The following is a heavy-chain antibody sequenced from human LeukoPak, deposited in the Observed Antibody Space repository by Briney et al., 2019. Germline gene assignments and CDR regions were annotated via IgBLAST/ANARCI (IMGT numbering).Heavy chain of an antibody. J-gene: IGHJ6*04. CDR1: GFTFSSYS. CDR2: ISSSSSTI. Sequence: QPGGSLRLSCAASGFTFSSYSMNWVRQAPGKGLEWVAYISSSSSTIYYADSVKGRFTISRDNAKNSLYLHMNRLSAEDTAVSYCARDLGIVVVVAAYGMDVWGKGTTVTVSS. V-gene: IGHV3-48*01. CDR3: ARDLGIVVVVAAYGMDV. D-gene: IGHD2-15*01.